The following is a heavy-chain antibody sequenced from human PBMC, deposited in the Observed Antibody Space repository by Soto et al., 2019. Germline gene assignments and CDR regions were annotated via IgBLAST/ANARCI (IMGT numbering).Heavy chain of an antibody. V-gene: IGHV3-30*18. CDR1: GFTFSSYG. Sequence: GGSLRLSCAASGFTFSSYGMHWVRQAPGKGLEWVAVISYDGSNKYYADSVKGRFTISRDNSKNTLYLQMNSLRAEDTAVYYCAKLSSSGWYDVGNYYYYYGMDVWGQGTTVTVSS. D-gene: IGHD6-19*01. CDR3: AKLSSSGWYDVGNYYYYYGMDV. CDR2: ISYDGSNK. J-gene: IGHJ6*02.